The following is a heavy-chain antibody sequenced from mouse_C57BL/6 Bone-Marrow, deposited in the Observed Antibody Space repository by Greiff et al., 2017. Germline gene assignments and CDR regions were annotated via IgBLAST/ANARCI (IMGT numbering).Heavy chain of an antibody. Sequence: EVQLQQSGAELVRPGASVKLSCTASGFNIKDDYMHWVKQRPEQGLEWIGWIDPENGDTEYASKFQGKATITADTSSNTAYLQLSSLTSEDTAVYYCITTVVDYFDYWGQGTTLTVSS. J-gene: IGHJ2*01. CDR2: IDPENGDT. V-gene: IGHV14-4*01. CDR1: GFNIKDDY. CDR3: ITTVVDYFDY. D-gene: IGHD1-1*01.